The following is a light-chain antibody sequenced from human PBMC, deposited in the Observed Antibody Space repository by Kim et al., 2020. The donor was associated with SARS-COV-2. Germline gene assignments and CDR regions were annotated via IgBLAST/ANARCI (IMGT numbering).Light chain of an antibody. CDR3: QQGNTWPLS. V-gene: IGKV3-11*01. CDR2: DAS. Sequence: EIALTQSPATLSLSPGERATLSCRASQSVSRYLAWYQQKPGQAPRLLIYDASNRATDIPARFSGGGSGTDFTLTISSLEPEDFAVYYCQQGNTWPLSFGGGTKVDIK. CDR1: QSVSRY. J-gene: IGKJ4*01.